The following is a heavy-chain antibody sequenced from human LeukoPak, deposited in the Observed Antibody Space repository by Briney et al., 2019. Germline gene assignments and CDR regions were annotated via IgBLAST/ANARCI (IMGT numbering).Heavy chain of an antibody. CDR3: ARDGVAAAARLNYFDY. J-gene: IGHJ4*02. D-gene: IGHD6-13*01. CDR2: ISDSSLST. V-gene: IGHV3-23*01. Sequence: PGGSLRLSCAASGFIFSSYPMSWVRQTPGKGLEWVSGISDSSLSTYYTDSVKGGLTISRDNSKNTLYLQMSSLRAEDTAVYYCARDGVAAAARLNYFDYWRQETLVSVSS. CDR1: GFIFSSYP.